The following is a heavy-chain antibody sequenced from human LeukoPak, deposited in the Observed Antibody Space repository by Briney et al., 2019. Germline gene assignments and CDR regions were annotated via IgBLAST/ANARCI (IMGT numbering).Heavy chain of an antibody. J-gene: IGHJ3*02. CDR1: GGSFSGYY. CDR2: INHSGST. V-gene: IGHV4-34*01. D-gene: IGHD2-2*01. Sequence: PSETLSLTCAVYGGSFSGYYWSWIRQPPGKGLEWIGEINHSGSTNYNPSLKSRVTISVDTSKNQFSLKLSSVTAADTAVYYCARGRYCSSTSCFPIRGDDSFDIWGQGTMVTVSS. CDR3: ARGRYCSSTSCFPIRGDDSFDI.